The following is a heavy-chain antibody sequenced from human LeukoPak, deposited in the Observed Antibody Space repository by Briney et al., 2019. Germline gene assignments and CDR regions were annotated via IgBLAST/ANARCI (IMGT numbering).Heavy chain of an antibody. Sequence: GGSLRLSCAASGFAFSSYAMSWVRQAPGKGLEWVSAISGSGGSTYYADSVKGRFTISRDNSKNTLYLQMNSLRAEDTAVYYCAKVQRVIVVVISYYFDYWGQGTLVTVSS. CDR1: GFAFSSYA. V-gene: IGHV3-23*01. J-gene: IGHJ4*02. CDR3: AKVQRVIVVVISYYFDY. CDR2: ISGSGGST. D-gene: IGHD3-22*01.